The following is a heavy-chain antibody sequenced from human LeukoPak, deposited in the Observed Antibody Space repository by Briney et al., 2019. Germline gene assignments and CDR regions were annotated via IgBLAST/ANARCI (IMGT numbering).Heavy chain of an antibody. V-gene: IGHV3-23*01. D-gene: IGHD3-22*01. Sequence: QPGGSLRLSCAASGFTFSNYVMSWVRQAPEKGLQWVSSSSGSGGSTYYADSVKGRFTISRDNSKNTLYLQMNSLRAEDTAVYYCAKDGYYYDSSGYYGQTFDYWGQGTLVTVSS. CDR2: SSGSGGST. CDR1: GFTFSNYV. CDR3: AKDGYYYDSSGYYGQTFDY. J-gene: IGHJ4*02.